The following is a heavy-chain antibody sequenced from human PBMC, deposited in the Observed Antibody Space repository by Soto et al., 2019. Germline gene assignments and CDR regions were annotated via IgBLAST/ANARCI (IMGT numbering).Heavy chain of an antibody. J-gene: IGHJ4*02. CDR1: GFTFSSSV. V-gene: IGHV3-33*01. Sequence: QVQLVESGGGVVQPGRSLRLSSAASGFTFSSSVMHWVRQAPGKGLEWVAVIWYDGSNKYYADSVKGLFTISRDNSKNTLYLKMNRLSAEDRAVYYCARTNYYDSTPLDYWAQGTLVTVAS. CDR3: ARTNYYDSTPLDY. CDR2: IWYDGSNK. D-gene: IGHD3-22*01.